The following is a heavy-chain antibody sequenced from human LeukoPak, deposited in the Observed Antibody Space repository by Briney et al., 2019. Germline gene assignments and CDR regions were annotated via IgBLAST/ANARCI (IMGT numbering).Heavy chain of an antibody. CDR1: GFTFSTFA. Sequence: GGSLRLSCAASGFTFSTFAMIWVRQPPGKGLEWVSSIFPSGGEIHYADSVRGRFTISRDNAKNSLYLQMNSLRAEDTAVYYYARDLPLHSEVSGWFFDYWGQGTLVTVSS. V-gene: IGHV3-21*01. D-gene: IGHD6-19*01. CDR2: IFPSGGEI. CDR3: ARDLPLHSEVSGWFFDY. J-gene: IGHJ4*02.